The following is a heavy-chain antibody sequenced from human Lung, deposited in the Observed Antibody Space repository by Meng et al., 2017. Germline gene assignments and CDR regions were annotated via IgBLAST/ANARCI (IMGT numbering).Heavy chain of an antibody. CDR2: INHSGST. J-gene: IGHJ4*02. D-gene: IGHD4-11*01. Sequence: VQLPQGGAALLKPSETLSLTCVVAGGSFSDYYWSWIRQPPGKGLEWIGEINHSGSTNYNPSLESRATISVDTSQNNLSLKLSSVTAADSAVYYCARGPTTMAHDFDYWGQGTLVTVSS. CDR1: GGSFSDYY. V-gene: IGHV4-34*01. CDR3: ARGPTTMAHDFDY.